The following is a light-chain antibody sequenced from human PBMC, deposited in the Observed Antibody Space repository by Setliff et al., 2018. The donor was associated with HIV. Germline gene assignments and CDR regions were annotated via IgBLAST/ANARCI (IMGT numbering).Light chain of an antibody. CDR3: CSYAGAYNLV. V-gene: IGLV2-14*03. CDR2: DVS. J-gene: IGLJ2*01. CDR1: SSDVGGYNY. Sequence: QSALTQPASVSGSPGQSITISCTGTSSDVGGYNYVSWYQQHPGKAPKLMIYDVSNRPSGVSNRFSGSKSGNTASLTISGLQAEDEADYYCCSYAGAYNLVLGGGTKGTVL.